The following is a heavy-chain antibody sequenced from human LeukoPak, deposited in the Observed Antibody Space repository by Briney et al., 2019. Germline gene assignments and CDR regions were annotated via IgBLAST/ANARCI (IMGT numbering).Heavy chain of an antibody. CDR2: ISGSGSYT. CDR1: GFIFSDSY. V-gene: IGHV3-11*06. D-gene: IGHD5-12*01. Sequence: GGSLRLSCAASGFIFSDSYMSWIRQAPGKGLEWISYISGSGSYTNYADSAKGRLTISRDNAKNSLYLQMNSLRAEDTAVYYCARFVYSGYVGGLDFWGQGSLVTVSS. J-gene: IGHJ4*02. CDR3: ARFVYSGYVGGLDF.